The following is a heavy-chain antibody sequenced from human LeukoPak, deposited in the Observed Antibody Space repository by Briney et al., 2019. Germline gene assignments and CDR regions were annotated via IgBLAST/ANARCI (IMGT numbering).Heavy chain of an antibody. CDR1: GFTFSSYW. CDR3: AKIMWLRWFDY. D-gene: IGHD5-12*01. CDR2: IKQDGSEK. V-gene: IGHV3-7*03. Sequence: GGSLRLSCAASGFTFSSYWMSWVRQAPGKGLEWVANIKQDGSEKYYVDSVKGRFTISRDNAKNSLYLQMNSLRAEDTAVYYCAKIMWLRWFDYWGQGTLVTVSS. J-gene: IGHJ4*02.